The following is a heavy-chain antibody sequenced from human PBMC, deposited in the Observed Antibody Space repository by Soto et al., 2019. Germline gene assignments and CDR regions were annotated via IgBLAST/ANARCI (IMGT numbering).Heavy chain of an antibody. V-gene: IGHV3-21*01. Sequence: GGSLRLSCAASGFTFSSYSMNWVRQAPGKGLEWVSSISSSSSYIYYADSVKGRFTISRDNAKNSLYLQMNSLRAEDTAVYYCARDAPLDCSSTSCYFGYYYYYMDVWGKGTTVTVSS. CDR3: ARDAPLDCSSTSCYFGYYYYYMDV. J-gene: IGHJ6*03. CDR2: ISSSSSYI. D-gene: IGHD2-2*01. CDR1: GFTFSSYS.